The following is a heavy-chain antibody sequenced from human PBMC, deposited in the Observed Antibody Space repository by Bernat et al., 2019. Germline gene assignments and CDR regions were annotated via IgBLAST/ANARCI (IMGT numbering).Heavy chain of an antibody. Sequence: QVQLVESGGGVVQPGRSLRLSCAASGFTFSSYGMHWVRQAPGKGLEWVAVISYDGSNKYYADSVKGRFTISRDNSKNTLYLQMNSLRAEDTAVYYCAKAAAGRYSYYYYGMDVWGQGTTVTVSS. J-gene: IGHJ6*02. CDR1: GFTFSSYG. CDR3: AKAAAGRYSYYYYGMDV. D-gene: IGHD6-13*01. V-gene: IGHV3-30*18. CDR2: ISYDGSNK.